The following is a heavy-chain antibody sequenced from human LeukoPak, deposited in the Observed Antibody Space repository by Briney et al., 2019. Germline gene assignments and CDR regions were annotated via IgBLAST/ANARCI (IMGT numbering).Heavy chain of an antibody. CDR2: IKGDGSHT. J-gene: IGHJ5*01. CDR1: GFTFGSYW. CDR3: VRDWDHFDFDS. D-gene: IGHD1-26*01. Sequence: GGSLRLYCAASGFTFGSYWMHWIRQAPGKGLVWISRIKGDGSHTIYADSVEGRFTISRDNAKNTLFLQMESLRVEDTAVYYCVRDWDHFDFDSWGQGTLVTVAS. V-gene: IGHV3-74*01.